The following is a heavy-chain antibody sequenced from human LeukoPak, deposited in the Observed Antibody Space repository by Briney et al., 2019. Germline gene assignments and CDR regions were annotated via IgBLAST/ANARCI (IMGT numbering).Heavy chain of an antibody. D-gene: IGHD1-1*01. CDR1: GYTLTELS. CDR2: FDPEDGET. V-gene: IGHV1-24*01. J-gene: IGHJ5*02. Sequence: ASVKVSCKVSGYTLTELSMHRVRQAPGKGLEWMGGFDPEDGETIYAQKFQGRVTMTEDTSTDTAYMELSSLRSEDTAVYYCATVTWYNWNDGGEAWGQGTLVTVSS. CDR3: ATVTWYNWNDGGEA.